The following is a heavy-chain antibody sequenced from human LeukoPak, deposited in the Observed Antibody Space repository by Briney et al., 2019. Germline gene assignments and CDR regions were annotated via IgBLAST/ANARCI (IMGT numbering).Heavy chain of an antibody. V-gene: IGHV3-30-3*01. CDR1: GFTFSSYA. J-gene: IGHJ6*03. Sequence: GRSLRLSCAASGFTFSSYAMHWVRQAPGKGLEWVAVISYDGSNKYYPDSVKGRFTISRDNSKNTLYLQMNSLRAEDTAVYYCARDGDSGSYPTDYYYYMDVWGKGTTVTVSS. CDR2: ISYDGSNK. CDR3: ARDGDSGSYPTDYYYYMDV. D-gene: IGHD1-26*01.